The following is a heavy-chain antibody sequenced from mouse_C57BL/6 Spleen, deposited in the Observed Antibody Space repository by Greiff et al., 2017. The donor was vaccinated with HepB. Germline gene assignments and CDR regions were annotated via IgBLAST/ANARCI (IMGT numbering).Heavy chain of an antibody. V-gene: IGHV1-59*01. CDR3: ARSHDGYSSWFAY. D-gene: IGHD2-3*01. J-gene: IGHJ3*01. CDR1: GYTFTSYW. CDR2: IDPSDSYT. Sequence: QVQLQQPGAELVRPGTSVKLSCKASGYTFTSYWMHWVKQRPGQGLEWIGVIDPSDSYTNYNQKFKGKATLTVDTSSSTAYMQLSSLTSEDSAVYYCARSHDGYSSWFAYWGQGTLVTVSA.